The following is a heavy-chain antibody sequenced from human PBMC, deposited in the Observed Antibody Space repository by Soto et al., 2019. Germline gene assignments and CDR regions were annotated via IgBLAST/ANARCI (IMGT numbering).Heavy chain of an antibody. J-gene: IGHJ4*02. Sequence: SGYTFSNYPMHWVRQAPGQRLEWMGWINTGNGDTKYSQKFQGRVTITRDTSAITAYMELSSLRSEDTAVYYCVRDWTHYDSNGPGDYWGQGTLVTVSS. CDR2: INTGNGDT. CDR3: VRDWTHYDSNGPGDY. V-gene: IGHV1-3*04. D-gene: IGHD3-22*01. CDR1: GYTFSNYP.